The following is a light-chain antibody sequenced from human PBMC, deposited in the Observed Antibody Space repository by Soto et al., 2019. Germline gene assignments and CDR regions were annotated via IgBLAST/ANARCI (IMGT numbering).Light chain of an antibody. CDR1: TSDIGDYNY. CDR2: LVS. CDR3: TSWGI. Sequence: QSALTQPASVSGSPGQSITISRTGTTSDIGDYNYVSWYQHLPDKVPKLIISLVSNRPSGVSNRFSGSKSGNTASLTISGLQAEDEGDYYCTSWGIFGPGTKVTVL. J-gene: IGLJ1*01. V-gene: IGLV2-14*01.